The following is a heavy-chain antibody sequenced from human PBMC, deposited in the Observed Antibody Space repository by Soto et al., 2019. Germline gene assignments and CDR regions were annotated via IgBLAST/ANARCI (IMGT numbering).Heavy chain of an antibody. D-gene: IGHD2-2*01. CDR2: ISSTSNYI. Sequence: GGSLRLSCAASGFTFSSYSMNWVRQAPGKGLEWVSSISSTSNYIYYADSVKGRFTISRDNAKNSLYLQMNSLRAEDTAVYYCARTRSSTIGSPYYYYYGMDVWGQGTTVTVSS. V-gene: IGHV3-21*01. J-gene: IGHJ6*02. CDR3: ARTRSSTIGSPYYYYYGMDV. CDR1: GFTFSSYS.